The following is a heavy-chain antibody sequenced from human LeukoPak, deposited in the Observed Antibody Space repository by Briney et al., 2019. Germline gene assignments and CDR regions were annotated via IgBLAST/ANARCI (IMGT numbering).Heavy chain of an antibody. CDR2: INHSGST. V-gene: IGHV4-34*01. J-gene: IGHJ4*02. CDR1: GGSFSGYY. CDR3: TITTGTTLGLMDY. Sequence: SETLSLTCAVYGGSFSGYYWRWIRQPPGKGREWIGEINHSGSTNYNPSLKSRVTISVDTSKNQLSLKMSSVTAADTAVDYCTITTGTTLGLMDYWGQGTLVTVSS. D-gene: IGHD1-1*01.